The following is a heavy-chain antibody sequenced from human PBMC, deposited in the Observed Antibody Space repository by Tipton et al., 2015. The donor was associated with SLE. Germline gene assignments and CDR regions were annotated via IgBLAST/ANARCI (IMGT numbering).Heavy chain of an antibody. CDR3: ARRGRWAHVKWFDP. Sequence: TLSLTCTVSGGFISSNDYVWGWIRQSPERGLEWIGNIYHIGNPYYNSSLKSRVSISAATFNNQFFLALRSVTAADTAVYYCARRGRWAHVKWFDPWGQGTPVTVSS. D-gene: IGHD3-10*01. J-gene: IGHJ5*02. CDR2: IYHIGNP. V-gene: IGHV4-39*01. CDR1: GGFISSNDYV.